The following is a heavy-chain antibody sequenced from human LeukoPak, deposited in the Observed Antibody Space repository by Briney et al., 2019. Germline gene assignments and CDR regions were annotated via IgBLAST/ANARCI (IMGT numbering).Heavy chain of an antibody. J-gene: IGHJ4*02. D-gene: IGHD3-16*01. CDR1: GGSISNSRYY. CDR2: IYYSGAT. V-gene: IGHV4-39*01. Sequence: PSETLSLTCSVSGGSISNSRYYWGWLRQPPGKGLEWIGSIYYSGATNSNPSLRSRLTISVDTSKNQFSLNLSSVTAADTAVYYCASRPFLWGFAYWGQGTLVTVSS. CDR3: ASRPFLWGFAY.